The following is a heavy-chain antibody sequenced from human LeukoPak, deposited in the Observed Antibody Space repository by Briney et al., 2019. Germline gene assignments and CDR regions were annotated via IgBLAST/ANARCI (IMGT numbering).Heavy chain of an antibody. CDR1: GYSISSGYY. CDR2: IYHSGRT. J-gene: IGHJ2*01. D-gene: IGHD2-2*01. CDR3: ARDCSSTSCYYGSWYFDL. Sequence: PSETLSLTCAVSGYSISSGYYWGWIRQPPGKGLEWIGSIYHSGRTYYNPSLKSRVTISVDTSKNHCSLKLSSVPAARTAVYYCARDCSSTSCYYGSWYFDLWGRGTLVTVSS. V-gene: IGHV4-38-2*02.